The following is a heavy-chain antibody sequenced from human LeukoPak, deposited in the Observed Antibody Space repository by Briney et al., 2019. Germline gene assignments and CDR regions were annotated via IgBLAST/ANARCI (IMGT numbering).Heavy chain of an antibody. Sequence: PGGCLRLSCAASGFTFSSSAMTWVRQAPGKGLEWVSTVSGSGDNTYYADSVKGRFTISRDNSKDTLYLQMSSLRVEDTAVYYCAKVSTAVQIFYFDSWGQGTLV. V-gene: IGHV3-23*01. J-gene: IGHJ4*02. D-gene: IGHD2-2*01. CDR2: VSGSGDNT. CDR1: GFTFSSSA. CDR3: AKVSTAVQIFYFDS.